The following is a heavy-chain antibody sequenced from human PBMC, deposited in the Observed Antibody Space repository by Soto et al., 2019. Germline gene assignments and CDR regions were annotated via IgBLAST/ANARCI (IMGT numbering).Heavy chain of an antibody. Sequence: PSESLSLTCTVSGGSISSYYWSWIRQPAGKGLEWIGRIYTSGSTNYNPSLKSRVTMSVDTSRNQFSLQVSSVTAADTAVYYCAKNLPRTGRFDYWGQGTVVTVSS. CDR3: AKNLPRTGRFDY. V-gene: IGHV4-4*07. CDR2: IYTSGST. J-gene: IGHJ4*02. CDR1: GGSISSYY.